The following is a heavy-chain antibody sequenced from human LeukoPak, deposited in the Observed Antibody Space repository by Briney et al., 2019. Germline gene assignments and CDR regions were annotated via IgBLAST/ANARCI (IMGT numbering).Heavy chain of an antibody. D-gene: IGHD3-22*01. CDR3: ARDLYYDSSGSPTDWFDP. CDR2: ISSSGSTI. V-gene: IGHV3-11*01. CDR1: GFTFSDYY. J-gene: IGHJ5*02. Sequence: GGSLRLSCAASGFTFSDYYMSWIRQAPGKGLEWVSYISSSGSTIYYADSVKGRFTISRDNAKNSLYLQMNSLRAEDTAVYYCARDLYYDSSGSPTDWFDPWGQGTWSPSPQ.